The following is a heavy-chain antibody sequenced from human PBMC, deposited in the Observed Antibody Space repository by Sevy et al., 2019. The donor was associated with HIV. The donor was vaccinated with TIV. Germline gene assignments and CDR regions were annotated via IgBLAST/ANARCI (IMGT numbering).Heavy chain of an antibody. CDR2: IVYSGTT. Sequence: SETLSLTCTVSGDSIGSSYYWNWIRQSLGKGLEWIGYIVYSGTTNYNPSLKNRVTVSLDTSKNHFSLELTSVTAADTAVYYCARGGGGDNGYYYSYYGMDVWGQGTTVTVSS. V-gene: IGHV4-59*13. J-gene: IGHJ6*02. CDR1: GDSIGSSYY. D-gene: IGHD6-25*01. CDR3: ARGGGGDNGYYYSYYGMDV.